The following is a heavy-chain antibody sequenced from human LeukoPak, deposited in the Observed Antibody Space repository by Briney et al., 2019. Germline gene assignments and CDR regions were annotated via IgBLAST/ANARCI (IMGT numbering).Heavy chain of an antibody. J-gene: IGHJ5*02. CDR3: ARTPYSNCAWFDP. V-gene: IGHV4-34*01. CDR1: GGSFSGYY. Sequence: PSETLSLTCAVYGGSFSGYYWSWIRQPPGKGLEWIGEINHSGSTNYNPSLKSRVTISVDTSKNQFSLELSSVTAADTAVYYCARTPYSNCAWFDPWGQGTLVTVSS. CDR2: INHSGST. D-gene: IGHD4-11*01.